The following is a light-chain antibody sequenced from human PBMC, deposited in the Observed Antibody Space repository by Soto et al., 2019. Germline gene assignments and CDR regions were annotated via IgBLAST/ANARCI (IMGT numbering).Light chain of an antibody. J-gene: IGKJ5*01. CDR1: QSVDSN. V-gene: IGKV3-15*01. CDR2: GIS. CDR3: QQHSKWPIT. Sequence: EIVMTQSPGTLSLSPGETATLSCRASQSVDSNYLAWYQQKPGQAPRLLVYGISTRATDIPARFSGSGSGTEFTLTISSLQSEDFGIYYCQQHSKWPITFGQGTRLETK.